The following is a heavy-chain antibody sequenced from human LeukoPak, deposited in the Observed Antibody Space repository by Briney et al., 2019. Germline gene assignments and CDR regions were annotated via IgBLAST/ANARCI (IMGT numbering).Heavy chain of an antibody. Sequence: PGGSLRLSCAASGFTFSSYAMSWVRQAPGKGLEWVSAISGSVGSTYYAHAVKGRFTISRDNSKNTLYLQMNSLRAEDTAVYYCAKDRALSRDYYFEYWGQGTLVTVSS. J-gene: IGHJ4*02. D-gene: IGHD2-2*01. V-gene: IGHV3-23*01. CDR2: ISGSVGST. CDR1: GFTFSSYA. CDR3: AKDRALSRDYYFEY.